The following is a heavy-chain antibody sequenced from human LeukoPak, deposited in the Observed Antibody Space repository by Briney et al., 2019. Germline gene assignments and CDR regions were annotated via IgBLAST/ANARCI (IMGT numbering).Heavy chain of an antibody. J-gene: IGHJ5*02. D-gene: IGHD3-3*01. CDR3: ARRRAGLRRDFWFDP. CDR2: IIHSGRT. CDR1: GGSFSGYY. V-gene: IGHV4-34*12. Sequence: SETLSLTCAVYGGSFSGYYWSWIRQPPGKGLEWIGEIIHSGRTNYNPSLKSRVTISADTSKNQFSLKLRSVPAADTAVYFCARRRAGLRRDFWFDPWGQGTLVTVSS.